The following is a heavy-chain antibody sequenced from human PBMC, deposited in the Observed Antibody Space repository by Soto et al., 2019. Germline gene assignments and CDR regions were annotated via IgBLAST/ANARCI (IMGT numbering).Heavy chain of an antibody. J-gene: IGHJ5*02. V-gene: IGHV3-48*03. D-gene: IGHD2-15*01. CDR1: GFSFSSSE. Sequence: PGGSLRLSCAASGFSFSSSEMNWVRQAPGKGLEWLSYISPGSRYPAYADSVKGRFTISRDNAKRSLYLQMMSLTAEDTAIYYCVRGGGGGLFDPWGQGTMVTVSS. CDR2: ISPGSRYP. CDR3: VRGGGGGLFDP.